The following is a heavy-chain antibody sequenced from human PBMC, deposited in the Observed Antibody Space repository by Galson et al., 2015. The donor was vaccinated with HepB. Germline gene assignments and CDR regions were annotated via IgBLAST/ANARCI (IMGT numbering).Heavy chain of an antibody. D-gene: IGHD3-22*01. CDR2: ISGSGGTT. Sequence: SLRLSCAASGFTFSSYAMNWVRQAPGKGLEWVSVISGSGGTTYYADSEKGRFTISRDNSKNTLYLQMNSLRAEDTAVYYCAKVWDYYDSSGSHYRDAFDIWGQGTMVTVSS. CDR3: AKVWDYYDSSGSHYRDAFDI. V-gene: IGHV3-23*01. CDR1: GFTFSSYA. J-gene: IGHJ3*02.